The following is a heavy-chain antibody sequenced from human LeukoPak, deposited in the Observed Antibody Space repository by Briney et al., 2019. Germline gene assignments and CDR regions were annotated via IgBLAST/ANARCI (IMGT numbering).Heavy chain of an antibody. CDR2: IWYDGSNK. CDR1: GFTFSSYG. CDR3: ARDSDGSGSYHYYYGMDV. J-gene: IGHJ6*02. Sequence: PGGSLRLSCAASGFTFSSYGMHWVRQAPGKGPEWVAVIWYDGSNKYYADTVKGRFTISRDNSKNTLYLQMNSLRAEDTAVYYCARDSDGSGSYHYYYGMDVWGQGTTVTVSS. D-gene: IGHD3-10*01. V-gene: IGHV3-33*01.